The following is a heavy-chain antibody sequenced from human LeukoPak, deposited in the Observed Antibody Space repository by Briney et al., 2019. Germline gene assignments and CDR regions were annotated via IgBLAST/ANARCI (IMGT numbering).Heavy chain of an antibody. V-gene: IGHV3-30*04. CDR1: GFTFRSYA. D-gene: IGHD3-10*01. Sequence: GGSLRLSCAASGFTFRSYAMHWVRQAPGKGLEWEAAISYDGSNKKYADSVKGRYTISRDNSKNTLYLQMNSLRAEDTAVYYCARGGYYGSCDYWGQGTLVTVSS. CDR3: ARGGYYGSCDY. J-gene: IGHJ4*02. CDR2: ISYDGSNK.